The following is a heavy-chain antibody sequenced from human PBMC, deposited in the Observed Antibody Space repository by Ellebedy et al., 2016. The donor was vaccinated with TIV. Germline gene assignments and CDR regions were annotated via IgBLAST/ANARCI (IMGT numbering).Heavy chain of an antibody. D-gene: IGHD1-26*01. CDR2: IHYSGTI. CDR3: ARGRWELRVGFDC. CDR1: GGSISGYY. Sequence: SETLSLXCTVSGGSISGYYWSWIRQPPGKGLEWIGYIHYSGTINYNPSLKSRVTMSVDTSKNQFSLNLSSVTAADTAVYYCARGRWELRVGFDCWGQGTLVTVSS. V-gene: IGHV4-59*01. J-gene: IGHJ4*02.